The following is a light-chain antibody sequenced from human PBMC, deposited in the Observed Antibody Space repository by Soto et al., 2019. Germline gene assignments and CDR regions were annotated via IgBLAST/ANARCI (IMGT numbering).Light chain of an antibody. J-gene: IGLJ2*01. CDR2: NTG. CDR1: SGSVSTSYF. CDR3: LLFISSATWA. Sequence: QAVVTQEPSVSVSPGGTVTITCSLSSGSVSTSYFPRWYQQTPGQPPRTIIYNTGTRPSGVPDRFSGSILGNKAALTITGAQAADEAEYFCLLFISSATWAFGGGTKVTVL. V-gene: IGLV8-61*01.